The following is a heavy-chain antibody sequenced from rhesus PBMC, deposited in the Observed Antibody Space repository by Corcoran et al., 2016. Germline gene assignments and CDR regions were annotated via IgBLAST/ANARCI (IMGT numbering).Heavy chain of an antibody. D-gene: IGHD1-7*02. Sequence: QVQLQESGPGVVKPSETLSLTCAVSGGSISGYYLWSWIRQPPGKGLEWIVYFYGGSGNTCYNPSLKRRVIISIDTSKNQFSLKLSSVTAADTAVYYCARRTRYNWNDGDYWGQGVLVTVSS. CDR2: FYGGSGNT. J-gene: IGHJ4*01. CDR1: GGSISGYY. CDR3: ARRTRYNWNDGDY. V-gene: IGHV4-143*01.